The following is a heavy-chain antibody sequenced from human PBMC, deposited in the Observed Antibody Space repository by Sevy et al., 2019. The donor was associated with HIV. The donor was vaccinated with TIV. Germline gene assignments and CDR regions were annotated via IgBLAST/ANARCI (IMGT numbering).Heavy chain of an antibody. CDR3: ARAPHRRTAYYDRSGYSLPDAFDI. D-gene: IGHD3-22*01. CDR1: GFTVSSNY. V-gene: IGHV3-53*01. Sequence: GGSLRLSCAASGFTVSSNYMSWVRQAPGKGLEWVSVIYSGGSTYYADSVKGRFTISRDNSKNQLYLQMNSLRAEDTAVYYCARAPHRRTAYYDRSGYSLPDAFDIWGQGTMVTVSS. J-gene: IGHJ3*02. CDR2: IYSGGST.